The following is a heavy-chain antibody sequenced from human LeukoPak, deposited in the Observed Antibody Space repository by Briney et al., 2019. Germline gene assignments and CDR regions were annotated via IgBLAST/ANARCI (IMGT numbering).Heavy chain of an antibody. J-gene: IGHJ6*03. CDR2: ISYDGSNK. CDR3: ASDHLSSGSAPDYYYYYDMYV. V-gene: IGHV3-30*04. Sequence: GGALRLSCAASGFTFSSYAMHWLRQAPGKGLEWVAVISYDGSNKYYADSVKGRFTISRDNAKNTLYLQMYRLRAEDTAVYYCASDHLSSGSAPDYYYYYDMYVWGKGTTVTISS. CDR1: GFTFSSYA. D-gene: IGHD6-19*01.